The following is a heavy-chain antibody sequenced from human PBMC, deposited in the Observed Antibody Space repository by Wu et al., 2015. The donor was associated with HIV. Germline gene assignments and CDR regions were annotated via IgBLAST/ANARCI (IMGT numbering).Heavy chain of an antibody. J-gene: IGHJ6*02. V-gene: IGHV1-46*01. CDR1: GYTFTSYY. CDR2: INPSGGST. D-gene: IGHD2-15*01. Sequence: QVQLVQSGAEVKKPGASVKVSCKASGYTFTSYYMHWVRQAPGQGLEWMGIINPSGGSTSYAQKFQGRVTMTRDTSTSTVYMELSSLRSEDTAVYYCARDRNLVVVAATYYYYGMDVWGQGP. CDR3: ARDRNLVVVAATYYYYGMDV.